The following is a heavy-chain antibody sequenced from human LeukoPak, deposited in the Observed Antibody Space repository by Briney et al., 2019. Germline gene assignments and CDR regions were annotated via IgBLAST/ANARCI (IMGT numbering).Heavy chain of an antibody. V-gene: IGHV1-8*03. CDR3: ARRIGSGSYYSFNAFDI. J-gene: IGHJ3*02. Sequence: ASVKVSCKASGYTFTSYDINWVRQATGQGLEWMGWMNPNSGNTGYAQKFQGRVTITRNTSISTAYMELSSLRSEDTAVYYCARRIGSGSYYSFNAFDIWGQGTMVTVSS. CDR1: GYTFTSYD. D-gene: IGHD3-10*01. CDR2: MNPNSGNT.